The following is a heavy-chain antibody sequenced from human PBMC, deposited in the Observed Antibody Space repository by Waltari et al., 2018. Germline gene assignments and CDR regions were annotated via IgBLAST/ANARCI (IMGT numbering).Heavy chain of an antibody. J-gene: IGHJ6*03. CDR3: ARDWVGTRYYYMDV. CDR1: GGSISSYY. CDR2: IYISGST. V-gene: IGHV4-4*07. Sequence: QVQLQESGPGLVKPSETLSLTCTVSGGSISSYYWSWIRQPAGKGLEWIGRIYISGSTNYNPSLKSRVTMSVDTSKNQFSLKLSSVTAADTAVYYCARDWVGTRYYYMDVWGKGTTVTVSS. D-gene: IGHD5-12*01.